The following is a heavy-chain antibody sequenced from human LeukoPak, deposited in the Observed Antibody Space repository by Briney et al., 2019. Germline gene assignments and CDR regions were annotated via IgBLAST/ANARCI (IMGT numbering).Heavy chain of an antibody. J-gene: IGHJ4*02. Sequence: GGSLRLSCAASGFTFSSYGMHWVRQAPGKGLEWVAFIRYDGSNKYYADSVKGRFTISRDNSKNTLYPQMNSLRAEDTAVYYCAKDRPGSDFWSGYYPYYFDYWGQGTLVTVSS. CDR2: IRYDGSNK. V-gene: IGHV3-30*02. CDR3: AKDRPGSDFWSGYYPYYFDY. CDR1: GFTFSSYG. D-gene: IGHD3-3*01.